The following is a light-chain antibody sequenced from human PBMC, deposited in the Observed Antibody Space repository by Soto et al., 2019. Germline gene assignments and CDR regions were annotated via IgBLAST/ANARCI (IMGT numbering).Light chain of an antibody. CDR2: AAS. Sequence: EIVLTQSPGTLSLSPGERATLSCRASQSVTSNYLAWYQQTPGQAPRLLFYAASTRATGVPARFSGSGSGTEFTLTISSLQSEDVAAYYCQQYENWPWTFGQGTKVDIK. V-gene: IGKV3-15*01. J-gene: IGKJ1*01. CDR3: QQYENWPWT. CDR1: QSVTSN.